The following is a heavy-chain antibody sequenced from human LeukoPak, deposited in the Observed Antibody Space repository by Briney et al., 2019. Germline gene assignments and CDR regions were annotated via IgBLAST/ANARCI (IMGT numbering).Heavy chain of an antibody. D-gene: IGHD1-26*01. V-gene: IGHV1-69*05. CDR3: ARGRVGATTWFDY. J-gene: IGHJ4*02. Sequence: GASVTVSCTASGGTFISYAISWVRQAPGQGLEWMGGIIPIFGTANYAQKFQGRVTITTDESTSTAYMELSSLRSEDTAVYYCARGRVGATTWFDYWGQGTLVTVSS. CDR2: IIPIFGTA. CDR1: GGTFISYA.